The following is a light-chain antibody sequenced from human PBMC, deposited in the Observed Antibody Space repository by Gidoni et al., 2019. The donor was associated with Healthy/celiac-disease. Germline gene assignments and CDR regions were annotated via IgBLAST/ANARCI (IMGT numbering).Light chain of an antibody. CDR1: KLGDKY. Sequence: SYELPQPPPVSWSPGQTASITFSGDKLGDKYACWYQQKPGKSPVLVIYQDNKRPSGIPERFSGSNSGNTATLTISGTQAMDEADYYWQAWDSSTVFGGGTKLTVL. V-gene: IGLV3-1*01. CDR2: QDN. CDR3: QAWDSSTV. J-gene: IGLJ2*01.